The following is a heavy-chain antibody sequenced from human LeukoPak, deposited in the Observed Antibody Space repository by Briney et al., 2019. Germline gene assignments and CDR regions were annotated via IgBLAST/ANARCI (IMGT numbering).Heavy chain of an antibody. J-gene: IGHJ3*02. CDR1: GGSISSSSYY. V-gene: IGHV4-39*07. CDR3: ARDRAVWLSSGWYLGAFDI. Sequence: SETLSLTCTVSGGSISSSSYYWGWIRQPPGKGLEWIGSIYYSGSTYYNPSLKSRVTISVDTSKNQFSLKLSSVTAADTAVYYCARDRAVWLSSGWYLGAFDIWGQGTMVTVSS. CDR2: IYYSGST. D-gene: IGHD6-19*01.